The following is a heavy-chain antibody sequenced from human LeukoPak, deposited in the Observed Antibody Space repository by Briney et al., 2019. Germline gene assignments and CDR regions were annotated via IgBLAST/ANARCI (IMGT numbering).Heavy chain of an antibody. V-gene: IGHV3-9*01. D-gene: IGHD3-22*01. CDR2: ISWNSGSI. CDR1: GFTFDDYA. Sequence: GRSLRLSCAASGFTFDDYAMRWVRQAPGKGLEWVSGISWNSGSIGYADSVKGRFTISRDNAKNSLYLQMNSLRAEDTALYYCAKVGLTYYYDKNAFDIWGQGTMVTVSS. CDR3: AKVGLTYYYDKNAFDI. J-gene: IGHJ3*02.